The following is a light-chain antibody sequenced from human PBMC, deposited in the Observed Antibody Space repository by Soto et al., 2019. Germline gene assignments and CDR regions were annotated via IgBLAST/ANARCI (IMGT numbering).Light chain of an antibody. CDR2: EVS. Sequence: DVVMTQTPLSLSVAPGQPASISCKSSQSLLHITGETFLFWYLQKPGQSPQLLIYEVSTRVSGVPDRFSGSGSGTDFTLQISRVETDDVGIYYCMQSTQLPPTFGQGTPLGIE. J-gene: IGKJ5*01. CDR3: MQSTQLPPT. V-gene: IGKV2D-29*02. CDR1: QSLLHITGETF.